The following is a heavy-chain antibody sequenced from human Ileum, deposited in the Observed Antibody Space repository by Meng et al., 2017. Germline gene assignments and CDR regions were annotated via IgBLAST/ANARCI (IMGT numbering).Heavy chain of an antibody. J-gene: IGHJ5*02. CDR3: AKGIAAAGPNWFDP. CDR1: GFTFDDYA. CDR2: ISWNSGSI. V-gene: IGHV3-9*01. Sequence: GGPLRLSCAASGFTFDDYAMHWVRQAPGKGLEWVSGISWNSGSIGYADSVKGRFTISRDNAKNSLYLQMNSLRAEDTALYYCAKGIAAAGPNWFDPWGQGTLVTVSS. D-gene: IGHD6-13*01.